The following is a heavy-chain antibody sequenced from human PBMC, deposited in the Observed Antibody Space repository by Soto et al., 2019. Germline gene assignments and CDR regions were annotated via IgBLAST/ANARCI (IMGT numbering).Heavy chain of an antibody. CDR2: ISDRGGTT. V-gene: IGHV3-23*01. Sequence: PGGSLRLSCAASDFTFTNYAMTWVRQAPGKGLEWVSTISDRGGTTKYADSVKGRFTISRDNSQSTLYLQMSSLRADDTAVYYCAKHVRGVTTSTSSWGQGTLVTVSS. J-gene: IGHJ1*01. CDR1: DFTFTNYA. CDR3: AKHVRGVTTSTSS. D-gene: IGHD1-1*01.